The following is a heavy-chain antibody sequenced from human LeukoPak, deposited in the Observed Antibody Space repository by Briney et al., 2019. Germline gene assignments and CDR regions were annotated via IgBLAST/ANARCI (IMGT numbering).Heavy chain of an antibody. CDR3: ARGGYGSGTYRANWFDP. J-gene: IGHJ5*02. CDR1: DFTLSNYG. V-gene: IGHV3-30*06. D-gene: IGHD3-10*01. CDR2: ISYDGSDK. Sequence: GGSLILSCAASDFTLSNYGMHWVRQAPSKGPEWVALISYDGSDKYYADAVKGRFTVSRDNSKNTLFLQMNSLRTEDTAVYYCARGGYGSGTYRANWFDPWGQGTLVTASS.